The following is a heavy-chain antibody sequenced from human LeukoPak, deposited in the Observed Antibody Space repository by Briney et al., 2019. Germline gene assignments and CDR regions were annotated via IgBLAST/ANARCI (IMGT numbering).Heavy chain of an antibody. J-gene: IGHJ4*02. CDR1: GFTFSSYA. CDR2: ISYDGSNK. Sequence: GGSLRLSCAASGFTFSSYAMHWIRQAPGKGLEWVAVISYDGSNKYYADSVKGRFTISRDNSKNTLYLQMNSLRAEDTAVYYCARAELWEVMYYFDYWGQGTLVTVSS. D-gene: IGHD1-26*01. CDR3: ARAELWEVMYYFDY. V-gene: IGHV3-30-3*01.